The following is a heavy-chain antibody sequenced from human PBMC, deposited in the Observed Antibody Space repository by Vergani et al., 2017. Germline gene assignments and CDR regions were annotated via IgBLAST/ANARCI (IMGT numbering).Heavy chain of an antibody. CDR1: GGSITYGAFY. Sequence: QLQLQESGPGLVKPSETLSLTCTVSGGSITYGAFYWGWIRQSPGKGLEWIGSLSTTGGATHASHNPSLKSRVSISVDTSKNQFSLTLTSVTAADTAVYYCAKGTGWRFDPWGQGTLVTVSS. CDR2: LSTTGGA. J-gene: IGHJ5*02. V-gene: IGHV4-61*08. D-gene: IGHD6-19*01. CDR3: AKGTGWRFDP.